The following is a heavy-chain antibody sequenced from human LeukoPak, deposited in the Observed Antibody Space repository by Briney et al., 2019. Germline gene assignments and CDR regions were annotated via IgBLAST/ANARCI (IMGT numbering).Heavy chain of an antibody. CDR1: GGSISSGDYY. CDR2: IYYSGST. D-gene: IGHD2-8*01. Sequence: SKTLSLTCTVSGGSISSGDYYWSWIRQPPGKGLEWIGYIYYSGSTYYNPSLKSRVTISVDTSKNQFSLKLSSVTAADTAVYYCARERTRYYFDYWGQGTLVTVSS. V-gene: IGHV4-30-4*01. CDR3: ARERTRYYFDY. J-gene: IGHJ4*02.